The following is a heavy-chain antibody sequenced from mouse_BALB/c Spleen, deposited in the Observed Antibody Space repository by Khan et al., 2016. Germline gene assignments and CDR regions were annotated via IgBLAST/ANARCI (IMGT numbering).Heavy chain of an antibody. D-gene: IGHD1-1*01. Sequence: EVKLLESGGGLVHPGGSLKLSCAASGFDFSRYWMSWVRQAPGKGLEWIGEINPDSYTINYTPSLKDKFIISRDNAKNTLYRQMSKVRSEDTALYYCARAGYYGYLAYWGQGTLVTVSA. CDR3: ARAGYYGYLAY. CDR1: GFDFSRYW. J-gene: IGHJ3*01. V-gene: IGHV4-1*02. CDR2: INPDSYTI.